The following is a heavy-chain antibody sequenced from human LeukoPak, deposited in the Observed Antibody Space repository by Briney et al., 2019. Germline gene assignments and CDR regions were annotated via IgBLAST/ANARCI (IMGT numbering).Heavy chain of an antibody. CDR3: ARVLSSGWYGIDY. J-gene: IGHJ4*02. Sequence: TGGSLRLSCAASGFTFSSYSMNWVRQAPGKGLEWVSYISSSSSTIYYADSVKGRFTISRDNAKNSLYLQMNSLRAEDTAVYYCARVLSSGWYGIDYWGQGTLVTVSS. CDR2: ISSSSSTI. D-gene: IGHD6-19*01. V-gene: IGHV3-48*04. CDR1: GFTFSSYS.